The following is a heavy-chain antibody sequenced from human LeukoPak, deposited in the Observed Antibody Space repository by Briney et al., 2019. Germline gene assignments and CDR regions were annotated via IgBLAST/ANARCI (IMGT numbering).Heavy chain of an antibody. V-gene: IGHV1-24*01. Sequence: ASVKVSCKVSGYTLTELSMHWVRQAPGKGLEWMGGFDPEDGETIYAQKFQGRVTMTEDTSTDTAYMELSSLRSEDTAVYYCATPDCSSTSCYGEPGSGKFDYWGQGTLVTVSS. CDR3: ATPDCSSTSCYGEPGSGKFDY. CDR2: FDPEDGET. D-gene: IGHD2-2*01. CDR1: GYTLTELS. J-gene: IGHJ4*02.